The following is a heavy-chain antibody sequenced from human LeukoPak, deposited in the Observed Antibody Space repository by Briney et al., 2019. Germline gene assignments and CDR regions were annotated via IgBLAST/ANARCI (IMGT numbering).Heavy chain of an antibody. V-gene: IGHV3-23*01. D-gene: IGHD3-10*01. CDR3: ADPGGSGAQFDL. CDR1: GFTFSSFA. Sequence: PGRSLRLACAASGFTFSSFAMRWVSQAPGKGIEWDSTISGSGHNTQSVDTVKGRFTISRDNSENTVYLQMNSRRDQDTAVYYCADPGGSGAQFDLWGRGTLLTVSS. CDR2: ISGSGHNT. J-gene: IGHJ2*01.